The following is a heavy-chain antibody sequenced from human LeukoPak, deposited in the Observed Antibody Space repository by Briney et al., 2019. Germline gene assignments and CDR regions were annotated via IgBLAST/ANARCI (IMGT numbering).Heavy chain of an antibody. CDR2: INPNSGGT. CDR3: ARAKQWLVPWYFDY. D-gene: IGHD6-19*01. V-gene: IGHV1-2*02. CDR1: GYTFTGYY. Sequence: ASVKVSCKASGYTFTGYYMHWVRQAPGQGLEWMGWINPNSGGTNYAQKFQGRVTMTRDTSISTVYMELSRLRSDDTAVYYCARAKQWLVPWYFDYWGQGTLVTVSS. J-gene: IGHJ4*02.